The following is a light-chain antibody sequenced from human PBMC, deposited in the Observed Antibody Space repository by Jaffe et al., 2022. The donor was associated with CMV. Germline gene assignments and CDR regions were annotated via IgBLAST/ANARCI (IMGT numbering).Light chain of an antibody. CDR3: NSYTSSSTPWL. CDR1: NSDIGGYGY. CDR2: GVN. J-gene: IGLJ3*02. V-gene: IGLV2-14*03. Sequence: HSALTQPAAVSGSPGQSITISCTGTNSDIGGYGYVSWYQQHPGKAPKLIIYGVNNRPSGVSNRFSGSKSGNTASLTISGLQAEDEAEYYCNSYTSSSTPWLFGGGTRLTVL.